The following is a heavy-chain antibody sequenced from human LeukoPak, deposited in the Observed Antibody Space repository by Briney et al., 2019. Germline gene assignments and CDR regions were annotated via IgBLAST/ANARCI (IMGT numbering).Heavy chain of an antibody. V-gene: IGHV3-7*04. CDR2: IKEDGVEK. CDR1: GFTLSSYS. J-gene: IGHJ4*02. CDR3: VRRAWLEY. Sequence: GGSLRLSCAASGFTLSSYSMSWVRQAPGKGLEWVANIKEDGVEKNYVNSVKGRFTVSRDNGKSSLFLEMNSLRAEDTALYYCVRRAWLEYWGQGTPVTASS.